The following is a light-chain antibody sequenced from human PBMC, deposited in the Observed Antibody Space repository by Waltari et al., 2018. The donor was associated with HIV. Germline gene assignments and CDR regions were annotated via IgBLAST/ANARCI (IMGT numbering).Light chain of an antibody. Sequence: SYELTQPPSVSVSPGQTAGITCSGDVLSKQFVYWYQQKTGQAPSLLIYQDSQRPSGVPERFSVSTSGTTVTLTITGVLAEDEAEYYCQSADKNIKSVVFGGGTKLTVL. V-gene: IGLV3-25*03. CDR2: QDS. J-gene: IGLJ2*01. CDR3: QSADKNIKSVV. CDR1: VLSKQF.